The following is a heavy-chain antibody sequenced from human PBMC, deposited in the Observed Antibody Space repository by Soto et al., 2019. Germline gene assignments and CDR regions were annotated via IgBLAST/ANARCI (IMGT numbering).Heavy chain of an antibody. Sequence: VGSLRLSCAASGFTFSSYAMHWVRQAPGKGLEWVAVISYDGSNKYYADSVKGRFTISRDNSKNTLYLQMNSLRAEDTAVYYCARDQSDYDILTGLGYYYYYGMDVWGQGTTVTVSS. J-gene: IGHJ6*02. V-gene: IGHV3-30-3*01. CDR1: GFTFSSYA. D-gene: IGHD3-9*01. CDR2: ISYDGSNK. CDR3: ARDQSDYDILTGLGYYYYYGMDV.